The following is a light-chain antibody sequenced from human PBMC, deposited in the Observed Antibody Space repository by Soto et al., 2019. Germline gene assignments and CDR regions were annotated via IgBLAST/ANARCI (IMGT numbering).Light chain of an antibody. J-gene: IGKJ2*01. CDR2: RAS. Sequence: AIRMTQSPSSFSASTGDRVTITCRATQGISNYLAWYQQKPGKAPKLLIYRASVLESGVPSRFIGGGSGTKFSLTISYLQSEDFATYYCQQYNSFPQTFGQGTKLEIK. CDR3: QQYNSFPQT. V-gene: IGKV1-8*01. CDR1: QGISNY.